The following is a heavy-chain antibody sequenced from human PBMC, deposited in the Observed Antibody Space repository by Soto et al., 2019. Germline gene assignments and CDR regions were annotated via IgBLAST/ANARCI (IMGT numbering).Heavy chain of an antibody. Sequence: QPGGSLRLSCAASGFTFSSYAMSWVRQAPGKGLEWVSAISGSGGSTYYADSVKGRFTISRDNSRNTLYLQMNGLRAEDTAVYYCAKAIYGDSGRGAFDVWGQGTMVTVSS. CDR3: AKAIYGDSGRGAFDV. V-gene: IGHV3-23*01. CDR2: ISGSGGST. J-gene: IGHJ3*01. D-gene: IGHD4-17*01. CDR1: GFTFSSYA.